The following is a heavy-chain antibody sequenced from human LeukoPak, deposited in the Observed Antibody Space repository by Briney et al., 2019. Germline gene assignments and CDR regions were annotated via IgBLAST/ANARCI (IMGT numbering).Heavy chain of an antibody. J-gene: IGHJ5*02. V-gene: IGHV1-8*01. CDR3: ARGTRYCSGGSCYFWFDP. CDR2: MNPNSGNT. CDR1: GYTFTSYD. D-gene: IGHD2-15*01. Sequence: ASVKVSCKASGYTFTSYDINWVRQATGQGLEWMGWMNPNSGNTGYTQKFQGRVTMTRHTSISTAYMELSSLKSEDTAVYYWARGTRYCSGGSCYFWFDPWGQGTLVTVSS.